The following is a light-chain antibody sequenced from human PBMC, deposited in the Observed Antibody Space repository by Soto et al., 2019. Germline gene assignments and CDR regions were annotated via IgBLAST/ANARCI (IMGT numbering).Light chain of an antibody. V-gene: IGKV3-20*01. J-gene: IGKJ5*01. CDR1: QRLSASD. CDR3: QQYGSSPLIT. CDR2: GVS. Sequence: EIVMTQSPATLSVSPGGRATLSCRSSQRLSASDIAWYQQKPGQAPKFLLYGVSSRATGIPDRFSGSGSGTDFTLTISRLEPEDFAVYHCQQYGSSPLITFGQGTRLEI.